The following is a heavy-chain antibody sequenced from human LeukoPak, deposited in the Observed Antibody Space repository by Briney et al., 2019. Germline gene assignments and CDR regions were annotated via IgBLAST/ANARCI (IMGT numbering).Heavy chain of an antibody. CDR1: GFSFSSYG. Sequence: PGRSLRLSCAASGFSFSSYGMHWVRQAPGKGLEWVAVISYDGSNKYYADSVKGRFTVSRDNPKNTLYLQMNSLRTEDTAVYYCAKPASPYCSSSTCPPHAYYHYGMNVWGKGTTVTVSS. J-gene: IGHJ6*04. V-gene: IGHV3-30*18. CDR2: ISYDGSNK. D-gene: IGHD2-2*01. CDR3: AKPASPYCSSSTCPPHAYYHYGMNV.